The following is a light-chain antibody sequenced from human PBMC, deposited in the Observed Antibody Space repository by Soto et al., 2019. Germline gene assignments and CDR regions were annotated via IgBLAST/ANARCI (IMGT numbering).Light chain of an antibody. J-gene: IGKJ1*01. V-gene: IGKV3-20*01. Sequence: EIVLTQSPGTLSLSPGERATLSCRTSQSVSSNYVAWYQQIPGQAPRLLIYGASTRATGIPDRFSASGSGTDFTLTISRLEPEDFAVYYCQQSETFGQGT. CDR2: GAS. CDR3: QQSET. CDR1: QSVSSNY.